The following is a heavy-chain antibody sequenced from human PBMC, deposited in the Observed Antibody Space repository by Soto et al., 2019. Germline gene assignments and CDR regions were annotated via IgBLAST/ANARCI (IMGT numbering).Heavy chain of an antibody. CDR3: ARDRSGSGWLNAFDI. J-gene: IGHJ3*02. Sequence: SQTLSLPCAISGDSGFSSTAAWNCIKQSPSRVLEWLGRTYYRSKWYNDYAVSVKSRITINPDTSKHQFSLQLNSVTPEDTAVYYCARDRSGSGWLNAFDIWGHGTMVTVSS. V-gene: IGHV6-1*01. CDR2: TYYRSKWYN. D-gene: IGHD6-19*01. CDR1: GDSGFSSTAA.